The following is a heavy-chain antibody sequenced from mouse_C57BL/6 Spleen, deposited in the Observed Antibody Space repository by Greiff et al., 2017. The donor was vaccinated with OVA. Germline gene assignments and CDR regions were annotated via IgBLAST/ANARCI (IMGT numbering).Heavy chain of an antibody. CDR2: IYPGSGST. CDR3: ARGAVVATRAWFAY. CDR1: GYTFTSYW. D-gene: IGHD1-1*01. J-gene: IGHJ3*01. V-gene: IGHV1-55*01. Sequence: QVQLQQPGAELVKPGASVKMSCKASGYTFTSYWFTWVKQRPGQGLEWIGDIYPGSGSTNYNEKFKSKATLTVDTSSSTAYMQLSSLTSEDSAVYYCARGAVVATRAWFAYWGQGTLVTVSA.